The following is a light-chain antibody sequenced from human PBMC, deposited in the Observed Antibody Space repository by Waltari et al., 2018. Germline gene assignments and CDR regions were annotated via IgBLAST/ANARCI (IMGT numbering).Light chain of an antibody. CDR3: SSYAGSNNLL. J-gene: IGLJ2*01. Sequence: QSALTQPPSASGSPGQSVAISCPGTSSDVGGYNYVSWYQQHSGKAPKLGIYEVTKRPSGVPDRFSGSKSGNTASLTVSGLQAEDEADYYCSSYAGSNNLLFGGGTKLTVL. V-gene: IGLV2-8*01. CDR2: EVT. CDR1: SSDVGGYNY.